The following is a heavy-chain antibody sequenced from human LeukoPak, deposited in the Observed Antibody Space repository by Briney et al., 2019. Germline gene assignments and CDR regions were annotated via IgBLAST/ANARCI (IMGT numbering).Heavy chain of an antibody. V-gene: IGHV1-46*01. D-gene: IGHD6-13*01. CDR2: INPSGGST. CDR3: ATGLHSSSWAFDY. CDR1: GYTFTSFY. Sequence: ASVKVSCKASGYTFTSFYMDWVRQAPGQGLEWLGIINPSGGSTTYAQRFQGRVTMTGDTSTSTVYMELSSLRSGDTAVYYCATGLHSSSWAFDYWGQGTLVTVSS. J-gene: IGHJ4*02.